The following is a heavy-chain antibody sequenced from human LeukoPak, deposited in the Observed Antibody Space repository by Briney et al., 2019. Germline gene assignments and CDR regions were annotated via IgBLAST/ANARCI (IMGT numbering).Heavy chain of an antibody. CDR3: ARFGLFGSGRSFDY. Sequence: GGSLRLSCAASEFTFSSYSMNWVRQAPGKGLEWVSSISSSSSYIYYADSVKGRFTISRDNAKNSLYLQMNSLKADDTAVYYCARFGLFGSGRSFDYWGQGTLVTVSS. CDR2: ISSSSSYI. D-gene: IGHD3-10*01. J-gene: IGHJ4*02. CDR1: EFTFSSYS. V-gene: IGHV3-21*01.